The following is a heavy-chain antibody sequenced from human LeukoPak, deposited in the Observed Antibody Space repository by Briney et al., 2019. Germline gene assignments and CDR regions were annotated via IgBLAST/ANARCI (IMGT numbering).Heavy chain of an antibody. CDR1: GFIFSSYP. CDR2: ISYDGSNK. D-gene: IGHD6-19*01. V-gene: IGHV3-30*04. CDR3: AKDLRSSGGN. Sequence: PGGSLRLSCAASGFIFSSYPMHWVRQAPGKGLEWVAVISYDGSNKYYADSVKGRFTISRDNSKNTLYLQMNSLRAEDTAVYYCAKDLRSSGGNWGQGTLVTVSS. J-gene: IGHJ4*02.